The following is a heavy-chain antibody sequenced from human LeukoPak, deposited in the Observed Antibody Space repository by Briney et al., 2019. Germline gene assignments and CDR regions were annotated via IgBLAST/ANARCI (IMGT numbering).Heavy chain of an antibody. CDR1: GVSISSSSYY. D-gene: IGHD5-18*01. V-gene: IGHV4-39*01. CDR2: IYYSGST. CDR3: ARLEGYSYGSTPFDY. J-gene: IGHJ4*02. Sequence: PSETLSLTCTVSGVSISSSSYYWGWIRQPPGKGLEWIGSIYYSGSTYYNPSLKSRVTISVDTSKNQFSLKLSSVTAADTAVYYCARLEGYSYGSTPFDYWGQGTLVTVSP.